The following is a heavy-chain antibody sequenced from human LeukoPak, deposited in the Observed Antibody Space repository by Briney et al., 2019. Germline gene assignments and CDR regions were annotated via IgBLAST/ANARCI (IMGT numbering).Heavy chain of an antibody. J-gene: IGHJ4*02. CDR2: FDPEDGET. V-gene: IGHV1-24*01. CDR1: GYTLTELS. D-gene: IGHD6-6*01. CDR3: ATGAIRGIAARLPFDY. Sequence: ASVKVSCKVSGYTLTELSMHWVRQAPGKGLEWMGGFDPEDGETIYAQKFQGRVTVTEDTSTDTAYMELSSLRSEDTAVYYCATGAIRGIAARLPFDYWGQGTLVTVSS.